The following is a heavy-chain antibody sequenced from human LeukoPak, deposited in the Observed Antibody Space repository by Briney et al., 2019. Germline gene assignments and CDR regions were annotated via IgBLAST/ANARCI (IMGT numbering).Heavy chain of an antibody. D-gene: IGHD3-22*01. V-gene: IGHV1-69*04. CDR2: IIPILGIA. Sequence: SVKVSCKASGGTFSSYAISWVRQAPGQGLEGMGRIIPILGIANYAQKFQGRVTITADKSTSTAYMELSRLRSEDTAVYYCARMYYYDSSEGVNYWGQGTLVTVSS. J-gene: IGHJ4*02. CDR1: GGTFSSYA. CDR3: ARMYYYDSSEGVNY.